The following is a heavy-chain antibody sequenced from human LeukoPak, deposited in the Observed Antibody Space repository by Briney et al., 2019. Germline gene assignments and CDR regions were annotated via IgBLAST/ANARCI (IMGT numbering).Heavy chain of an antibody. CDR2: ITSSGGGT. CDR3: VKDHVGIVSIFDY. CDR1: GFTFSSFA. J-gene: IGHJ4*02. V-gene: IGHV3-23*01. D-gene: IGHD7-27*01. Sequence: GGSLRLSCAASGFTFSSFAMSWVRQAPGKGLEWVSGITSSGGGTKFADSVKGRFTISGDNSKNSLYLQMNSLRAEDTAVYYCVKDHVGIVSIFDYWGQGTLVTVSS.